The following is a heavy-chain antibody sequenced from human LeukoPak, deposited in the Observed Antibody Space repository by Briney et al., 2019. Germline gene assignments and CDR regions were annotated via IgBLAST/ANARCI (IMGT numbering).Heavy chain of an antibody. CDR2: ISSSSSYI. J-gene: IGHJ4*02. CDR1: GFTFSTYS. CDR3: ARSVGGTPLDY. Sequence: GGSLRLSCAASGFTFSTYSMNWVRQAPGKGLEWVSSISSSSSYIYYADSVKGRFTISRDNAKNSLYLQMNSLRAEDTAVYYCARSVGGTPLDYWGQGTLVTVSS. D-gene: IGHD1-26*01. V-gene: IGHV3-21*01.